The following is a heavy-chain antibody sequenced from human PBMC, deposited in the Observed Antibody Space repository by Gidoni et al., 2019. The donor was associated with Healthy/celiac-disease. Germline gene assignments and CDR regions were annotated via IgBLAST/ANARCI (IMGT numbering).Heavy chain of an antibody. J-gene: IGHJ4*02. Sequence: QVQLQESGPGLVKPSQTLSLTCTVSGGSISSGSYYWSWIRQPAGKGLEWIGRIYTSGSTNYNPSLKSRVTMSVDTSKNQFSLKLSSVTAADTAVYYCARDGYSSSSVYFDYWGQGTLVTVSS. V-gene: IGHV4-61*02. CDR3: ARDGYSSSSVYFDY. CDR2: IYTSGST. CDR1: GGSISSGSYY. D-gene: IGHD6-6*01.